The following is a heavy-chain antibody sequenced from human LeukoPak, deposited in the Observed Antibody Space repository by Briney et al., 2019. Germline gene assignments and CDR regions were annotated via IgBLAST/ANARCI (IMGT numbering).Heavy chain of an antibody. CDR1: GYTFSNYY. Sequence: ASVKVSCTASGYTFSNYYVHWVRQAPGQGLEWMGWINPNNGGTDYAQKFQGRVTMTRDTSISTAYMELSRLRSDDTAVYYCARGGDKPFDYWGQGTLVTVSS. CDR3: ARGGDKPFDY. V-gene: IGHV1-2*02. CDR2: INPNNGGT. J-gene: IGHJ4*02. D-gene: IGHD3-16*01.